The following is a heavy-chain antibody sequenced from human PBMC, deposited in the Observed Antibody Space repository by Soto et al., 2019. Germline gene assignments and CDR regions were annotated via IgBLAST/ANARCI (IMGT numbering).Heavy chain of an antibody. V-gene: IGHV4-39*01. CDR2: IYYSGSP. CDR1: GGSIRSSAYY. J-gene: IGHJ4*02. CDR3: ARLTGVVTADS. Sequence: ETLSLTCTFSGGSIRSSAYYLGWIRQPPGKGLEWIGNIYYSGSPYYKPSLKSRVTISVDTSKNQFSLNLRSVTAADTAIYYCARLTGVVTADSWGQGTLVTVS. D-gene: IGHD2-21*02.